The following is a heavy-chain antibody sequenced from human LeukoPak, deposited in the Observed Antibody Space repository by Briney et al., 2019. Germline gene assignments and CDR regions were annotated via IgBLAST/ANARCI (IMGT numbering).Heavy chain of an antibody. J-gene: IGHJ4*02. V-gene: IGHV1-69*04. CDR2: IIICLGVG. Sequence: SVKVSSKASAGTFITYDISWVRQAPGQGLEWMGRIIICLGVGNYSQKFQGRVTITADKSTSTAYMELSSMRSEDTAVYYCARELGIVGASFDYWGQGTLVTVSS. D-gene: IGHD1-26*01. CDR1: AGTFITYD. CDR3: ARELGIVGASFDY.